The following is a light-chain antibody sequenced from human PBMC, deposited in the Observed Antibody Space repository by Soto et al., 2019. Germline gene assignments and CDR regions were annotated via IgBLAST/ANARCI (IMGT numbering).Light chain of an antibody. CDR2: DAS. CDR3: EQYGSTPLT. Sequence: EIVLTQSPGTLSLSPGERATLSCRASQSVANNYLAWYQQKPGQAPRFLIYDASSRATGIPDRFSGSGSGKEFTLTISRLEPEDFAVYYCEQYGSTPLTFGGGTKVEIK. CDR1: QSVANNY. V-gene: IGKV3-20*01. J-gene: IGKJ4*01.